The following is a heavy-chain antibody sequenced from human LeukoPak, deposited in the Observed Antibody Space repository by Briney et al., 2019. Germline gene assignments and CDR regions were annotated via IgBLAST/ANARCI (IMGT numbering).Heavy chain of an antibody. CDR3: ARDHYRVNYFLYESGWFDP. Sequence: SVKVSCKASGGTFSSYAISWVRQAPGQGLEWMGGIIPIFGTANYAQKFQGRVTITTDESTSTAYMELNSLRSEDTAVYYCARDHYRVNYFLYESGWFDPWGQGTLVTVSS. D-gene: IGHD2/OR15-2a*01. J-gene: IGHJ5*02. CDR2: IIPIFGTA. CDR1: GGTFSSYA. V-gene: IGHV1-69*05.